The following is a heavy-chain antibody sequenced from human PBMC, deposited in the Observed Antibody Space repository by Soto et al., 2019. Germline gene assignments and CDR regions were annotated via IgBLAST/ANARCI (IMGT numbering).Heavy chain of an antibody. CDR1: GDSISHSPYY. CDR2: FHYDGST. Sequence: QLQLQESGPGLVKPSETLSLTCTVSGDSISHSPYYWGWIRQPPGKGLEWLGSFHYDGSTYYNPSLKSRVTISVDTSQNQFSLKMKSVTAADTAVYYCARQTGGSWGQGTRVTVSS. CDR3: ARQTGGS. V-gene: IGHV4-39*01. J-gene: IGHJ5*02. D-gene: IGHD3-10*01.